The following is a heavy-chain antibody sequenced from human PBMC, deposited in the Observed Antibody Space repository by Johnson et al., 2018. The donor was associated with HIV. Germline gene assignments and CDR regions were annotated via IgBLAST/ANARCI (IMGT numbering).Heavy chain of an antibody. D-gene: IGHD3-10*01. J-gene: IGHJ3*02. CDR1: GFSFSSYV. V-gene: IGHV3-64*04. CDR2: ISSNGGRT. Sequence: QVQLVESGGGVVQRGGSLRLSCVASGFSFSSYVMNWVRQAPGKGLEYVASISSNGGRTYYADSVKGRFTIPRDNSKNTLYLQMNSLRAEDTAVYYCAKDLNYGSGPVDIWGQGTMVTVSS. CDR3: AKDLNYGSGPVDI.